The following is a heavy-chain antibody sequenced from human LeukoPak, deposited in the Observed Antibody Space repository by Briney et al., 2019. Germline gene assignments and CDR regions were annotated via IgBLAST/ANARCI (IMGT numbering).Heavy chain of an antibody. V-gene: IGHV4-30-4*01. CDR2: IYYSGST. CDR1: GGSISSGDYY. CDR3: ARFRTFGGVIVIGEIDY. D-gene: IGHD3-16*02. Sequence: PSQTLSLTCTVSGGSISSGDYYWSWIRQPPGKGLEWIGYIYYSGSTYYNPSLKSRVTISVDTSKNQFSLKLSSVTAADTAVYYCARFRTFGGVIVIGEIDYWGQGTLVTVSS. J-gene: IGHJ4*02.